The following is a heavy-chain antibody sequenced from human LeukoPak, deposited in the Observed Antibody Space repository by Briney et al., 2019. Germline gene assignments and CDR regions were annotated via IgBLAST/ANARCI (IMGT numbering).Heavy chain of an antibody. J-gene: IGHJ5*02. CDR1: GDSVSSDNVT. CDR2: TYYRSTWYN. Sequence: SQTLSLTCAISGDSVSSDNVTWNWIRQSPSRGLEWLGRTYYRSTWYNDYAVSVRGRITVNPDTSKNQFSLHLNSVTPEDTAVYYCARRLTQYDCFDPWGQGILVTVSS. CDR3: ARRLTQYDCFDP. D-gene: IGHD2-2*01. V-gene: IGHV6-1*01.